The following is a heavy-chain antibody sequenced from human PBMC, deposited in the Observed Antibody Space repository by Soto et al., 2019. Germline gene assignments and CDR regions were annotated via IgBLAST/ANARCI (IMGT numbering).Heavy chain of an antibody. D-gene: IGHD2-8*01. J-gene: IGHJ4*02. V-gene: IGHV3-33*01. Sequence: PGGSLRLSCAASGFIIRNHGMHWVRQAPGKGLEWVAVIWYDGSEKYYVDSVKGRFTISRDNAKNSLYLQMNSLRAEDTAVYYCARDLEKDIVLMVYATYFDYWGQGTLVTVSS. CDR2: IWYDGSEK. CDR1: GFIIRNHG. CDR3: ARDLEKDIVLMVYATYFDY.